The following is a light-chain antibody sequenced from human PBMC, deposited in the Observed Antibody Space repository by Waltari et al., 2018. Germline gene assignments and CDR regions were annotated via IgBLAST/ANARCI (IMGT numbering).Light chain of an antibody. CDR2: GTS. CDR1: GSHIGAGYD. J-gene: IGLJ3*02. Sequence: QSVLTQPPSVSGAPGQRVTISCTGSGSHIGAGYDVHWYQQLPRAAPKLLIYGTSTRPLGVPDRLFGSKSGTAASLAITGLQAEDEADYYCQSYDTSLSVVFGGGTKLTVL. V-gene: IGLV1-40*01. CDR3: QSYDTSLSVV.